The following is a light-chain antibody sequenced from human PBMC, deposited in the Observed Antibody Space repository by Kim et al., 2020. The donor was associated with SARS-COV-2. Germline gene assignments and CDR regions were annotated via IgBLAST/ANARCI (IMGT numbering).Light chain of an antibody. J-gene: IGLJ3*02. CDR3: SSYTTSTTRV. V-gene: IGLV2-14*03. CDR1: SSDVGGYNY. CDR2: DVG. Sequence: QSALTQPASVSGSPGQSITISCSGSSSDVGGYNYVSWYQQHQGKAPKLIIYDVGTRPSGVSYRFSGSKSGNTASLTISGLHTEDEADYYCSSYTTSTTRVFGVGTKLTVL.